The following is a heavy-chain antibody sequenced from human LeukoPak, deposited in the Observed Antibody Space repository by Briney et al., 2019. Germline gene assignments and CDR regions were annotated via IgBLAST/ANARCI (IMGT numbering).Heavy chain of an antibody. D-gene: IGHD2-2*02. CDR3: ARDHPYCSSTSCYRGFFDY. CDR2: IYYSGST. J-gene: IGHJ4*02. Sequence: SETLSLTCTVTGGSISSYYWSWIRQPPGKGLDWIWYIYYSGSTNYNPSLKSRVTISVDTSKHQFSLKLSSVTAADTAVYYCARDHPYCSSTSCYRGFFDYWGQGTLVTVSS. V-gene: IGHV4-59*01. CDR1: GGSISSYY.